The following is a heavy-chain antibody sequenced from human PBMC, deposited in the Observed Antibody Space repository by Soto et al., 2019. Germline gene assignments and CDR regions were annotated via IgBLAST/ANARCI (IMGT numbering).Heavy chain of an antibody. CDR2: VYVTGTGT. J-gene: IGHJ4*02. D-gene: IGHD3-10*01. Sequence: ASVKVSCKASGYPFTTYHLHWVRQAPGQGLEWMGIVYVTGTGTRSAQKFQGRLTMTRDRSTSTVYMELSSLRSEDTAVYYCARPEGYGSGSYYFDSWGQVTLVTVSS. CDR1: GYPFTTYH. V-gene: IGHV1-46*01. CDR3: ARPEGYGSGSYYFDS.